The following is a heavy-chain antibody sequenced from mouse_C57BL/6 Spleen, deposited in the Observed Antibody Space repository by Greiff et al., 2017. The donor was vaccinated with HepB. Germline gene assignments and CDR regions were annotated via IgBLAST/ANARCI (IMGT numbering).Heavy chain of an antibody. CDR2: IDPEDGET. J-gene: IGHJ3*01. D-gene: IGHD2-2*01. CDR3: ARGYDGVLAWFAY. V-gene: IGHV14-2*01. Sequence: DVKLQESGAELVKPGASVKLSCTASGFNIKDYYMHWVKQRTEQGLEWIGRIDPEDGETKYAPKFQGKATITADTSSNTAYLQLSSLTSEDTAVYYCARGYDGVLAWFAYWGQGTLVTVSA. CDR1: GFNIKDYY.